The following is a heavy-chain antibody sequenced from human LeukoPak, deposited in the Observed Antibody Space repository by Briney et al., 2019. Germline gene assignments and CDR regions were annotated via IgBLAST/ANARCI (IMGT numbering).Heavy chain of an antibody. D-gene: IGHD2/OR15-2a*01. CDR1: GGSFSGYY. CDR3: ARDFYLQH. CDR2: INHSGST. Sequence: NPSETLSLTCAVYGGSFSGYYWSWIRQPPGKGLEWIGEINHSGSTNYNPSLKSRVTISVDTSKNQFSLKLSSVTAADTAVYYCARDFYLQHWGQGTLVTVSS. J-gene: IGHJ1*01. V-gene: IGHV4-34*01.